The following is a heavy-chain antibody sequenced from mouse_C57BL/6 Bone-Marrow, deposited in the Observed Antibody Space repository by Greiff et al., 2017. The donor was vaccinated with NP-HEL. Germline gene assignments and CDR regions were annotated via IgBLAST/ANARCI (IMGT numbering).Heavy chain of an antibody. J-gene: IGHJ4*01. CDR1: GFTFSSYA. CDR2: ISSGGDYI. Sequence: EVQGVESGEGLVKPGGSLKLSCAASGFTFSSYAMSWVRQTPEKRLEWVAYISSGGDYIYYADTVKGRFTISRDNARNTLYLQMSSLKSEDTAMYYCTRDLSPYAMDYWGQGTSVTVSS. CDR3: TRDLSPYAMDY. V-gene: IGHV5-9-1*02.